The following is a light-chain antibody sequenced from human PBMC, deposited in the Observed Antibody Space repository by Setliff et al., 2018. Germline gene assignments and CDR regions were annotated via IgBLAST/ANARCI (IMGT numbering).Light chain of an antibody. CDR1: SSNIGSNT. V-gene: IGLV1-44*01. Sequence: QSVLAQPPSTSGTPGQKVTISCSGGSSNIGSNTVNWYQQFPGTAPKLLIYSNDQRPSGVPDRFSGSKSGTPASLAISGLQSEDESYYYCAAWDDSLNGLYVFGTGTRSPS. J-gene: IGLJ1*01. CDR2: SND. CDR3: AAWDDSLNGLYV.